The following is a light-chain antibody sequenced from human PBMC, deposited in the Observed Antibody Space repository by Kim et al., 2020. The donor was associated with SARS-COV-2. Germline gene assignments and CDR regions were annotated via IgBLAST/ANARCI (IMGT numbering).Light chain of an antibody. Sequence: DIVMTQSPDSLPVSLGERATINCKSSQSVLSSSDNKNYFAWFQQKPGQPPKLLIYWASTRESGVPDRFSGSGSGTDFTLTISSLRAEDVAVYYCQQYYTAPLTFGGGTKVDIK. J-gene: IGKJ4*01. V-gene: IGKV4-1*01. CDR2: WAS. CDR1: QSVLSSSDNKNY. CDR3: QQYYTAPLT.